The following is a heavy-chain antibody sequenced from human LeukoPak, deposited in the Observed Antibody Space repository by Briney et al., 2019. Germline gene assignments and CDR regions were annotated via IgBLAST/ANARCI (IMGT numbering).Heavy chain of an antibody. CDR3: ARDGFPMVVAAPLNWFDP. J-gene: IGHJ5*02. CDR2: INAYNGNT. D-gene: IGHD2-15*01. Sequence: GASVKVSCKASGYTFTSYGISWVRQAPGQGLEWMGWINAYNGNTNYAQKLQGRVTMTTDTSTSTAYMELRSLRSDDTAVYYCARDGFPMVVAAPLNWFDPWGQGTLVTVSS. CDR1: GYTFTSYG. V-gene: IGHV1-18*01.